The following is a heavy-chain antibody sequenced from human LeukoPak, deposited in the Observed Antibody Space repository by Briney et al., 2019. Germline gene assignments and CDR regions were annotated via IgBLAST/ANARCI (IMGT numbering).Heavy chain of an antibody. Sequence: SVKVSCKASGGTFSSYAMSWVRQAPGQGLEWMGRIIPILGIANYAQKFQGRVTITADKSTSTAYMELSSLRSEDTAVYYCARGEYSSSSRRFYYYYGMDVWGQGTTVTVSS. D-gene: IGHD6-6*01. CDR3: ARGEYSSSSRRFYYYYGMDV. CDR1: GGTFSSYA. J-gene: IGHJ6*02. CDR2: IIPILGIA. V-gene: IGHV1-69*04.